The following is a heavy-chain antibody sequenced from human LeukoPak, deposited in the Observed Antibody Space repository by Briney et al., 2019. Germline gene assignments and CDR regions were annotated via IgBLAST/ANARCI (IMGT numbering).Heavy chain of an antibody. CDR1: GFTVSSNY. CDR3: ARRPVRWFGETDAFDI. V-gene: IGHV3-53*01. Sequence: GGSLRLSCAASGFTVSSNYMSWVRQAPGKGLEWVSVIYSGGSTYYADSVKGRFTISRDNSKNTLYLRMNSLRAEDTAVYYCARRPVRWFGETDAFDIWGQGTMVTVSS. J-gene: IGHJ3*02. CDR2: IYSGGST. D-gene: IGHD3-10*01.